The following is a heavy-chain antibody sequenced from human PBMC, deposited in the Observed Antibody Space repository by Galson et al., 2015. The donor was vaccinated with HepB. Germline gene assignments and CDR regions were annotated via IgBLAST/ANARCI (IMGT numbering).Heavy chain of an antibody. D-gene: IGHD1-26*01. CDR3: ARGWSYHDY. CDR1: GFTFSSYW. J-gene: IGHJ4*02. CDR2: IKEDGSEI. Sequence: SLRLSCAASGFTFSSYWMSWVRQAPGKGLEWVANIKEDGSEIYYVDSVKGRFTIFRDNAKNSLYLQMNSLRAEDTAVYYCARGWSYHDYWGQGILVTVSS. V-gene: IGHV3-7*01.